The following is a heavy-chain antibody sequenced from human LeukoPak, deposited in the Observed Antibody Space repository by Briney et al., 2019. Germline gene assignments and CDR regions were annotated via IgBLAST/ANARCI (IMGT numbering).Heavy chain of an antibody. CDR3: ARDLPDSYGYLRADY. J-gene: IGHJ4*02. D-gene: IGHD5-18*01. V-gene: IGHV3-21*01. CDR1: GFTFSSYA. CDR2: ISSSSSYI. Sequence: GGSLRLSCAASGFTFSSYAMSWVRQAPGKGLEWVSSISSSSSYIYYADSVKGRFTISRDNAKNSLYLQMNSLRAEDTAVYYCARDLPDSYGYLRADYWGQGTLVTVSS.